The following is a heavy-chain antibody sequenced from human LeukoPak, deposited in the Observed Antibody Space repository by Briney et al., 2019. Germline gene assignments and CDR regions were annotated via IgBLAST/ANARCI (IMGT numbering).Heavy chain of an antibody. CDR1: GYTFTAHY. J-gene: IGHJ2*01. D-gene: IGHD3-10*01. Sequence: GASVKVSCRASGYTFTAHYIHWVRQAPGQGLEWMGWIDPNSGGTNYAQRFLGSVTMTGDTSINTAFMEVRRLRSDDTVIYYCARGRGTTMVRGVITNYFDLWGRGSLVTVSS. CDR3: ARGRGTTMVRGVITNYFDL. V-gene: IGHV1-2*02. CDR2: IDPNSGGT.